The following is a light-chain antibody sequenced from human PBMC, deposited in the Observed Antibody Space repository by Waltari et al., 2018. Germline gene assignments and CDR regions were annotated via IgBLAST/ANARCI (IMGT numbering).Light chain of an antibody. J-gene: IGLJ3*02. Sequence: QSALTQPASVSGSPGQSITISCTGTTSDVGGYNFVSWYQQYPGKAPKVVIYDVTKRPSGVFDRFSRSKSGTTASLPLSGLQAEDEADYHFSSYTSTITWVFGGGTHLTVL. V-gene: IGLV2-14*03. CDR1: TSDVGGYNF. CDR3: SSYTSTITWV. CDR2: DVT.